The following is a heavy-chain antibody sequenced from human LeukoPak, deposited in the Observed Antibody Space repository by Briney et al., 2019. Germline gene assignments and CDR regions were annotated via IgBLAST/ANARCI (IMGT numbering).Heavy chain of an antibody. CDR1: GFTFSSYW. CDR3: ARSGDVLRYFDWLLSPFDY. J-gene: IGHJ4*02. V-gene: IGHV3-7*01. Sequence: GGSLRLSCAASGFTFSSYWMSWVRQAPGKGLEWVANIKQDGSEKYYVDSVKGRFTISRDNAKNSLYLQMNSLRAEDTAVYYCARSGDVLRYFDWLLSPFDYWGQGTLVTVSS. CDR2: IKQDGSEK. D-gene: IGHD3-9*01.